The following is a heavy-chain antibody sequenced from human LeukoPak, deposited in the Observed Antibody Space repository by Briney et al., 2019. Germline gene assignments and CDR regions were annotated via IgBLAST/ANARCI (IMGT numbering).Heavy chain of an antibody. CDR2: ISSSGSTK. D-gene: IGHD5-12*01. V-gene: IGHV3-48*03. Sequence: GGSLRLSCAASGITFSSHEMNWVRQAPGKGLEWISYISSSGSTKNYADSVKGRFTISRDNAKNSLELQMNGLRAEDTAVYYCAKSIVTNYFDHWGQGALVTVSS. J-gene: IGHJ4*02. CDR3: AKSIVTNYFDH. CDR1: GITFSSHE.